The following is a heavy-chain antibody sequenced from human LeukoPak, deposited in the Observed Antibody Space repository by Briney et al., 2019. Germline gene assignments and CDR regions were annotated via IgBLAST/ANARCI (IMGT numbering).Heavy chain of an antibody. CDR1: GFTFSHYA. J-gene: IGHJ4*02. Sequence: GGSLRLSCAASGFTFSHYAMSWVRQAPGKGLEWVSAISGNGGSTYYADSVKGRFTISRDNSKNTLYLQMNGLRAEDTAVYHCAKRGVDTTMVVWGNYYYFDYWGQGTLVTVSS. V-gene: IGHV3-23*01. D-gene: IGHD5-18*01. CDR3: AKRGVDTTMVVWGNYYYFDY. CDR2: ISGNGGST.